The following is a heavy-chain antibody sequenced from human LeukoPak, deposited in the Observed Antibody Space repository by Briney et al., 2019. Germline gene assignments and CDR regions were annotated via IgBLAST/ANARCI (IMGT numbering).Heavy chain of an antibody. Sequence: SETLSLTCAVYGGSFSGYYWSWIRQPPGKGLEWIGEINHSGSTNYNPSLKSRVTISVDTSKNQFSLKLSSVTAADTAVYYCARGLLHDYWGQGTLVTVSS. V-gene: IGHV4-34*01. D-gene: IGHD3-22*01. J-gene: IGHJ4*02. CDR2: INHSGST. CDR1: GGSFSGYY. CDR3: ARGLLHDY.